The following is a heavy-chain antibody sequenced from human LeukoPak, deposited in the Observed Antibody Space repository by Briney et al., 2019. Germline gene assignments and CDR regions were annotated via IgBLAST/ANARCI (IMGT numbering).Heavy chain of an antibody. J-gene: IGHJ3*02. Sequence: GGSLRLSCAASGFTFSSYWMTWVRQAPGKGLEWVANIKQGGSERYYVDSVKGRFTISRDNAKNSLYLQMNSLRAEDAAVYYCARAKLGGTFFDIWGQGTMITVSS. D-gene: IGHD7-27*01. V-gene: IGHV3-7*04. CDR2: IKQGGSER. CDR3: ARAKLGGTFFDI. CDR1: GFTFSSYW.